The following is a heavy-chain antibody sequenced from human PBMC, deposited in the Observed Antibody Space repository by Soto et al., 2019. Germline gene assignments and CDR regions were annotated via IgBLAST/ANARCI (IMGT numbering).Heavy chain of an antibody. CDR2: IYYSGST. V-gene: IGHV4-59*01. CDR1: GVSISSYY. D-gene: IGHD3-3*01. Sequence: SKTLSLTCTVSGVSISSYYWSWIRQPPGKGLEWIGYIYYSGSTNYNPSLKSRVTISVDTSKNQFSLKLSSVTAADTAVYYCAREGTIFGVAHNWFEPWGQGTLVTVSS. CDR3: AREGTIFGVAHNWFEP. J-gene: IGHJ5*02.